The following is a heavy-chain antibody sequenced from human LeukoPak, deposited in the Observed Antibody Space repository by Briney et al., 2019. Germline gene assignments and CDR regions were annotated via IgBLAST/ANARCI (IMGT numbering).Heavy chain of an antibody. CDR2: IYPGDSDT. CDR1: GYSFTSYR. Sequence: GESLKISCKGSGYSFTSYRIGWVRQMPGKGLEWMGIIYPGDSDTRYSPSFQGQVTISADKSISTAYLQWSSLKASDTAMYYCASQYSSSWGGLNYWGQGTLVTVSS. V-gene: IGHV5-51*01. J-gene: IGHJ4*02. D-gene: IGHD6-13*01. CDR3: ASQYSSSWGGLNY.